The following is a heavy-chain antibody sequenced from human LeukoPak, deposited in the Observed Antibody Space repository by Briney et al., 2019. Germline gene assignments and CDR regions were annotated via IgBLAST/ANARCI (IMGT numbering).Heavy chain of an antibody. Sequence: ASVKVSCKTSGNIFTTYCMHWVRQAPGQGLEWTGIINPSGGSTSYAQKFQGRVTMTRDMSTSTVYMELSSLRSEDTAVYYCARNDVSSWSLTYFDYWGQGTLVTVSS. V-gene: IGHV1-46*01. CDR1: GNIFTTYC. CDR3: ARNDVSSWSLTYFDY. J-gene: IGHJ4*02. CDR2: INPSGGST. D-gene: IGHD6-13*01.